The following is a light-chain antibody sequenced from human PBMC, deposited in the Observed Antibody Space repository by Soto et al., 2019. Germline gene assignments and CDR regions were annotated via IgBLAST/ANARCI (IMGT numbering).Light chain of an antibody. V-gene: IGKV4-1*01. CDR1: QRVLYSSNNKNY. CDR3: QHYYSPPGA. Sequence: DIVMTQSPDSLAVSLGERATINCKSSQRVLYSSNNKNYLAWYQQKPGQPPKLLIYWASTRESGVPDRFSASGSGTDFSLTISSLQAEDVAVYFCQHYYSPPGAFGQGTKVEIK. CDR2: WAS. J-gene: IGKJ1*01.